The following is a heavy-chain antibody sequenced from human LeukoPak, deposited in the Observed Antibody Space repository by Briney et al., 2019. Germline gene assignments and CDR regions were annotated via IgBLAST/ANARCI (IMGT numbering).Heavy chain of an antibody. J-gene: IGHJ6*03. CDR1: GGSISSYY. CDR3: ARETSQKGAHYMDV. Sequence: SETLSLTCTVSGGSISSYYWSWIGQPAGKGLEWIGRIYTSGSTNYNPSLKSRVTMSVDTSKNQFSLKLSSVTAADTAVYYCARETSQKGAHYMDVWGKGTTVTISS. V-gene: IGHV4-4*07. CDR2: IYTSGST. D-gene: IGHD3-16*01.